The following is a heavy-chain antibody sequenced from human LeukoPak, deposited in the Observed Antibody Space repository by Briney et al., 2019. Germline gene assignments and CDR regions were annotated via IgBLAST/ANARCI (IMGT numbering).Heavy chain of an antibody. Sequence: GGSLRLSCAASGFTFSSYAMSWVRQAPGKGLEWVSAISGSGGSTYYADSVKGRFTISRDNSKNTLYLQMNSLRAEDTAVYYCAKETTYYDFWSGSIFYYYYMDVWGKGTTVTVSS. CDR1: GFTFSSYA. CDR3: AKETTYYDFWSGSIFYYYYMDV. V-gene: IGHV3-23*01. CDR2: ISGSGGST. D-gene: IGHD3-3*01. J-gene: IGHJ6*03.